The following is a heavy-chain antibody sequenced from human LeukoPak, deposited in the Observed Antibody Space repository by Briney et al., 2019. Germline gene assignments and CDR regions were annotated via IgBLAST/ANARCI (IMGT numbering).Heavy chain of an antibody. CDR2: ISYDGSNK. CDR3: AKQGYSSGWYGVDY. Sequence: GRSLRLSCAASGFTFSSYGMHWVRQAPGKGLEWVAVISYDGSNKYYADSVKGRFTISRDNSKNTLYLQMNSLRAEDTAVYYCAKQGYSSGWYGVDYWGQGTLVTVSS. J-gene: IGHJ4*02. V-gene: IGHV3-30*18. D-gene: IGHD6-19*01. CDR1: GFTFSSYG.